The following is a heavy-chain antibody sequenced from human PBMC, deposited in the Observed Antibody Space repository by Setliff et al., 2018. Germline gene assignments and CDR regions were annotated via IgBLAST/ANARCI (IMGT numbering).Heavy chain of an antibody. D-gene: IGHD3-9*01. Sequence: GGSLRLSCAASGFTFSSYGMHWVRQAPGKGLEWVAVIWYDGSNKYYADSVKGRFTISRDNSKNTLFLQMNSLRADDTAVYYCACPDILTGLYDYWGQGTLVTVSS. J-gene: IGHJ4*02. CDR2: IWYDGSNK. CDR3: ACPDILTGLYDY. CDR1: GFTFSSYG. V-gene: IGHV3-33*01.